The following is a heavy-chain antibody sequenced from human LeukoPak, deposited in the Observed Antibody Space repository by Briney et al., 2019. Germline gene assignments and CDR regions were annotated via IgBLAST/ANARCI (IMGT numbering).Heavy chain of an antibody. J-gene: IGHJ6*03. V-gene: IGHV1-46*01. CDR3: ARSSGRSPNRDYMDV. CDR1: GYTFTGYY. Sequence: SVKVSCKASGYTFTGYYMHWVRQAPGQGLEWMGIINASGGSTSYAQKFQGRVTMTRHTSTSTVYMELSSLRSDDTAMYYCARSSGRSPNRDYMDVWGKGTTVTISS. D-gene: IGHD1-14*01. CDR2: INASGGST.